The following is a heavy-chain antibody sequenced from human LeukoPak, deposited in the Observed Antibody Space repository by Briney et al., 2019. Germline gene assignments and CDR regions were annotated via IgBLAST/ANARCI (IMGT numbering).Heavy chain of an antibody. V-gene: IGHV4-34*01. Sequence: SETLSITCAVYGGSFSGYYWSWIRQPPGKGLEWIGEINHSGSTNYNPSLKSRVTISVDTSKNQFSLKLSSVTAADTAVYYCASRDCAYCGGDCYSCYFDYWGQGTLVTVSS. CDR1: GGSFSGYY. D-gene: IGHD2-21*02. J-gene: IGHJ4*02. CDR2: INHSGST. CDR3: ASRDCAYCGGDCYSCYFDY.